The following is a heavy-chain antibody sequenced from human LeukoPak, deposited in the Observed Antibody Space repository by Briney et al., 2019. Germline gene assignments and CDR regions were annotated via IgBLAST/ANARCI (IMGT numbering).Heavy chain of an antibody. CDR2: IYYSGST. D-gene: IGHD3-3*01. J-gene: IGHJ4*02. CDR1: GGSISSYY. Sequence: SETLSLTCTVSGGSISSYYWSWIRQPPGKGLEWIGYIYYSGSTNYNPSLKSRVTISVDTSKNQFSLKLSSVTAADTAVYYCARGQVLSVGFDYWGQGTLVTVSS. V-gene: IGHV4-59*12. CDR3: ARGQVLSVGFDY.